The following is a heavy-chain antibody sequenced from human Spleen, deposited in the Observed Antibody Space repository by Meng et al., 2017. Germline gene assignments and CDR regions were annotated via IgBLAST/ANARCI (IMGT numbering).Heavy chain of an antibody. D-gene: IGHD3-10*01. Sequence: GESLKISCAASGFTFSRYWMSWVRQAPGKGLEWVANIRQDGTERHYVESVKGRFTISRDNAKDSLFLQMNSLRVEDTAVYYCARDPALLYYYYYGMEVWGQGTTVTVSS. CDR2: IRQDGTER. CDR1: GFTFSRYW. V-gene: IGHV3-7*01. J-gene: IGHJ6*02. CDR3: ARDPALLYYYYYGMEV.